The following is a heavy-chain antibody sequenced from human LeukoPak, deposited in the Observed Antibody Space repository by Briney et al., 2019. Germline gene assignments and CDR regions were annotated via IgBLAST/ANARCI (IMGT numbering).Heavy chain of an antibody. D-gene: IGHD3-3*01. V-gene: IGHV4-61*02. Sequence: SETLSLTCTVSGGSISSGSYYWSWIRQPAGKGLEWIGRIYTSGSTNYNPSLKSRVTISVDTSKNQFSLKLSSVTAAGTAVYYCAREADFWSGYYYYFDYWGQGTLVTVSS. CDR3: AREADFWSGYYYYFDY. CDR2: IYTSGST. CDR1: GGSISSGSYY. J-gene: IGHJ4*02.